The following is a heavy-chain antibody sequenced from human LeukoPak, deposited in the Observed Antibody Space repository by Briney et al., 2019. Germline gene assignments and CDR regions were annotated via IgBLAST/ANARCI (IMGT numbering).Heavy chain of an antibody. V-gene: IGHV4-31*03. D-gene: IGHD3-16*01. CDR3: ARARLRSEDFSTPYYFDF. Sequence: SETLSLTCSVSGASIRSGGFYWSWLRQHPRRGLEWIGYIYFNGDTYYNPSLKSRVTISVDTSQNRFSLRLHSVTAADTAVYFCARARLRSEDFSTPYYFDFWGRGTLVTVSS. CDR1: GASIRSGGFY. J-gene: IGHJ4*02. CDR2: IYFNGDT.